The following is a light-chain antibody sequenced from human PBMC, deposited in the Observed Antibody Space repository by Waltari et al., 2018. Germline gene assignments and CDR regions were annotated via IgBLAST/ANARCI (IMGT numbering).Light chain of an antibody. CDR3: HQYNTLPLT. CDR2: KAS. CDR1: ASVKNN. Sequence: DVQLTHSPSTLSASVGDRVTITCRASASVKNNLAWYQHQPGKAPKVLVHKASRLESGVPSRFSGSGYGTEFTLTISSLEPDDFATYYCHQYNTLPLTFGGGTKVEIK. V-gene: IGKV1-5*03. J-gene: IGKJ4*01.